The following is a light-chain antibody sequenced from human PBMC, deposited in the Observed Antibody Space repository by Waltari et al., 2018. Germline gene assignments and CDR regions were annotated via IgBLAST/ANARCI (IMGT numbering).Light chain of an antibody. CDR3: CSYAGTPRVV. CDR2: EVN. J-gene: IGLJ2*01. CDR1: NNDIGSYNL. Sequence: QSALTQPASVSGSPGQSITISCTGTNNDIGSYNLVSWYQQPPGKAPKVIIFEVNKRPSGVSIRFSGSKAGNTASLTVSGLHPEDEADYYCCSYAGTPRVVFGGGTKLTVL. V-gene: IGLV2-23*02.